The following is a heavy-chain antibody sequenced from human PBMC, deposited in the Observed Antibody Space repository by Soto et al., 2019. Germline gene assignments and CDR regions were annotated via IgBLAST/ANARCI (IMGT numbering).Heavy chain of an antibody. D-gene: IGHD3-10*01. CDR2: INHSGST. V-gene: IGHV4-34*01. Sequence: QVQLQQWGAGLLKPSETLSLTCAVYGGSFSGYYWSWIRQPPGKGLEWIGEINHSGSTNYNPSLRSRVTSTIDTAKNQFSRKLSSVTAADTAVYYCARVSGVYSYGMDAWGQGTTVTVSS. CDR3: ARVSGVYSYGMDA. CDR1: GGSFSGYY. J-gene: IGHJ6*02.